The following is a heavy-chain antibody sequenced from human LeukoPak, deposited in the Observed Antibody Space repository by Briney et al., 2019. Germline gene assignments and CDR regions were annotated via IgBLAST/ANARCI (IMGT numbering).Heavy chain of an antibody. D-gene: IGHD2-2*01. Sequence: ASVKVSCKASGYTFTGYYMHWVRQAPGQGLEWMGWINPNSGGTNYAQKFQGRVTTTRDTSISTAYMELSRLRSDDTAVYYCAIPRYCSSTSCSLFDYWGQGTLVTVSS. V-gene: IGHV1-2*02. CDR3: AIPRYCSSTSCSLFDY. CDR2: INPNSGGT. J-gene: IGHJ4*02. CDR1: GYTFTGYY.